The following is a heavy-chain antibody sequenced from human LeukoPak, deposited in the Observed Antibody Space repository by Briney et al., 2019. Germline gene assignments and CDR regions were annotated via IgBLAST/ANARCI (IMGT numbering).Heavy chain of an antibody. CDR1: GGSISSSSYY. D-gene: IGHD2-8*01. V-gene: IGHV4-61*05. Sequence: SETLSLTCTVSGGSISSSSYYWSWIRQPPGKGLEWIGYIYYSGSTNYNPSLKSRVTISVDTSKNQFSLKLSSVTAADTAVYYCARPNGVTWDAFDIWGQGTMVTVSS. J-gene: IGHJ3*02. CDR2: IYYSGST. CDR3: ARPNGVTWDAFDI.